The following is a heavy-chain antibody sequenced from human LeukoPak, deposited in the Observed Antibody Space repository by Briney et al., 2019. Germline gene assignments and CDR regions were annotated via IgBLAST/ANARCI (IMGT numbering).Heavy chain of an antibody. CDR2: MNPNSGNT. CDR1: GYTFTAYD. D-gene: IGHD2-15*01. J-gene: IGHJ3*02. CDR3: ARGKAGDSGGHRAFDI. Sequence: ASVKVSCKASGYTFTAYDINWVRQATGEGLEWMGWMNPNSGNTGYAQKFQGSFTITRNTSISTAYMDFSNLRPEDTAVYYCARGKAGDSGGHRAFDIWGQGTMVTVSS. V-gene: IGHV1-8*01.